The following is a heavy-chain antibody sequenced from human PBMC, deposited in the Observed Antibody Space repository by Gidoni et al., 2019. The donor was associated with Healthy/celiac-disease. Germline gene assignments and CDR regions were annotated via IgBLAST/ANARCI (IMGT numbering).Heavy chain of an antibody. V-gene: IGHV4-4*02. CDR1: GGSLSSSNW. D-gene: IGHD3-10*01. Sequence: QVQLQESGPGLVKPSGTLSLTCAVSGGSLSSSNWWSWVRQPPGKGLEWIGEIYHSGSTNYNPSLKSRVTISVDKSKNQVSLKLSSVTAADTAVYYCARDASVYYYGSGRADYFDYWGQGTLVTVSS. CDR2: IYHSGST. CDR3: ARDASVYYYGSGRADYFDY. J-gene: IGHJ4*02.